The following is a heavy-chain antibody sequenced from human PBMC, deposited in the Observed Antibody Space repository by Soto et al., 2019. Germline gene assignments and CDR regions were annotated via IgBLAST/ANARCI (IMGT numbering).Heavy chain of an antibody. CDR2: IYYSGST. CDR3: ARRECRGYFDY. CDR1: GGSISSYY. Sequence: QVQLQESGPGLVKPSETLSLTCTVSGGSISSYYWSWIRQPPGKGLEWIGYIYYSGSTNYNTSRKSRVATSVDTSKNQFSLTLGSVTAADTAVYYCARRECRGYFDYWGQGTLVTVSS. D-gene: IGHD3-10*01. V-gene: IGHV4-59*08. J-gene: IGHJ4*02.